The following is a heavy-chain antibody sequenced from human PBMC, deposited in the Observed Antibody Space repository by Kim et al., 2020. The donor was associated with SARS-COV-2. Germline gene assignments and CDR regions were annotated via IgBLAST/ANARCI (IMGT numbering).Heavy chain of an antibody. CDR3: ARVRCSSTSCYTGRNYYYGMDV. D-gene: IGHD2-2*02. Sequence: SETLSLTCTVSGGSVSSGSYYWSWIRQPPGKGLEWIGYIYYSGSTNYNPSLKSRVTISVDTSKNQFSLKLSSVTAADTAVYYCARVRCSSTSCYTGRNYYYGMDVWGQGKTVTVSS. V-gene: IGHV4-61*01. J-gene: IGHJ6*02. CDR2: IYYSGST. CDR1: GGSVSSGSYY.